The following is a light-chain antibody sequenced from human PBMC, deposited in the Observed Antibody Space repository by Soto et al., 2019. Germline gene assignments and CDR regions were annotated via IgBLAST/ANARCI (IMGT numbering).Light chain of an antibody. CDR2: EVN. CDR1: SSDVGSCDC. CDR3: CSSVGSPNWV. J-gene: IGLJ3*02. V-gene: IGLV2-23*02. Sequence: QSVLTQPASVSGSPGQSITISCTGTSSDVGSCDCVSWYQQHPGKAPTLLIYEVNKRPSGVSNRLSGSKSGNTASLTISGLQAEDEADYYCCSSVGSPNWVFGGGTKLTVL.